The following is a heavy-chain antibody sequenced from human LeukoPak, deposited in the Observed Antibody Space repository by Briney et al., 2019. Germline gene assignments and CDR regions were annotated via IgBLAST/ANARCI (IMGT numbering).Heavy chain of an antibody. CDR2: IIPIFGTA. Sequence: ASVKVSCKASGGTFSSYAISWVRQAPGQGLEWMGGIIPIFGTANYAQKFQGRVTITADESTSTAYMELSSLRSEDTAVYYCSISDRPAIRYFDWLLFPFDYWGQGTLVTVSS. CDR1: GGTFSSYA. J-gene: IGHJ4*02. V-gene: IGHV1-69*13. CDR3: SISDRPAIRYFDWLLFPFDY. D-gene: IGHD3-9*01.